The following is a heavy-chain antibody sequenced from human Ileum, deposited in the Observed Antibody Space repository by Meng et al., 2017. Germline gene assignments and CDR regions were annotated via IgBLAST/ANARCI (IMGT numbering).Heavy chain of an antibody. Sequence: GESLKISCAASGFTFSNYAMSWVRQAPGKGLEWVSGISSSGDYTYYADSVKGRFTISRDNAKNTLFLQMNSLRAEDTALYYWAKGGRNTYGRSDSGAFEIWGQGTMVTVSS. J-gene: IGHJ3*02. V-gene: IGHV3-23*01. CDR2: ISSSGDYT. D-gene: IGHD5-18*01. CDR3: AKGGRNTYGRSDSGAFEI. CDR1: GFTFSNYA.